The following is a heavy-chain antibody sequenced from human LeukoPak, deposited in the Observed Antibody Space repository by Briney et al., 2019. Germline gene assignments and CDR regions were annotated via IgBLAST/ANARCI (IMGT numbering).Heavy chain of an antibody. CDR3: AKSSRSGYCNSNSCYLSDAFDI. CDR1: GFTFSNYA. J-gene: IGHJ3*02. D-gene: IGHD2-2*03. V-gene: IGHV3-23*01. Sequence: PGGSLRLSCAASGFTFSNYAMSWVRQAPGKGLEWVSAISGSGGSTYYADSVKGRLTISRDNSKNTLYLQMNSLRAEDTAVYYCAKSSRSGYCNSNSCYLSDAFDIWGQGTMVIVSS. CDR2: ISGSGGST.